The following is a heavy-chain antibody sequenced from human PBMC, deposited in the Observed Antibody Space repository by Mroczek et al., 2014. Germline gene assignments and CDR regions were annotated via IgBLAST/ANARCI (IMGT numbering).Heavy chain of an antibody. CDR1: GYTFTGYY. CDR3: ARDQDIVVVPAAIGRIFGFDP. D-gene: IGHD2-2*01. CDR2: INPNSGGT. J-gene: IGHJ5*02. V-gene: IGHV1-2*02. Sequence: SGAEVKKPGASVKVSCKASGYTFTGYYMHWVRQAPGQGLEWMGWINPNSGGTNYAQKFQGRVTMTRDTSISTAYMELSRLRSDDTAVYYCARDQDIVVVPAAIGRIFGFDPWGQGTLVTVSS.